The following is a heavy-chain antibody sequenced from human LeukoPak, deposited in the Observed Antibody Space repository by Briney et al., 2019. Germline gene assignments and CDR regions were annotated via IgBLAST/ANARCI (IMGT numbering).Heavy chain of an antibody. CDR1: NGSVRSYY. J-gene: IGHJ4*02. Sequence: SETLSRNCTVSNGSVRSYYWSWVRQAPGKGLEWSGYIYYSGSTNYNPSLKSRVTISIHTSRNQFSLMLSSVTAADTAMYYCARYYDRTGFDYWGQGTLVTVSS. D-gene: IGHD3-16*01. CDR3: ARYYDRTGFDY. CDR2: IYYSGST. V-gene: IGHV4-59*02.